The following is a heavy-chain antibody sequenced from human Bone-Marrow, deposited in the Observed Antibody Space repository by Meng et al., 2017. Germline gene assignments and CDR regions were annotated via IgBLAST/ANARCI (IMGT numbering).Heavy chain of an antibody. CDR1: GFTFSSYW. CDR3: ARDLEMATISPFFDY. Sequence: GSLRLSCAASGFTFSSYWMSWVRQAPGKGLEWVANIKQDGSEKYYVDSVKGRFTISRDNAKNSLYLQMNSLRAEDTAVYYCARDLEMATISPFFDYWGQGTLVTVSS. CDR2: IKQDGSEK. D-gene: IGHD5-24*01. V-gene: IGHV3-7*01. J-gene: IGHJ4*02.